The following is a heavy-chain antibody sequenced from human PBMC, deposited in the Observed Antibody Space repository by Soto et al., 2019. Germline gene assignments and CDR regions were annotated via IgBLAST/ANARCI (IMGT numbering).Heavy chain of an antibody. D-gene: IGHD3-3*01. J-gene: IGHJ6*02. CDR3: AKDRGFGVVPYYYYYYGMDV. Sequence: GGSLRLSCAASGFTFSSYGMHWVRQAPGKGLEWVAVISYDGSNKYYADSVKGRFTVSRDNSKNTLYLQMNSLRAEDTAVYYCAKDRGFGVVPYYYYYYGMDVWGQGTTVTVSS. CDR1: GFTFSSYG. CDR2: ISYDGSNK. V-gene: IGHV3-30*18.